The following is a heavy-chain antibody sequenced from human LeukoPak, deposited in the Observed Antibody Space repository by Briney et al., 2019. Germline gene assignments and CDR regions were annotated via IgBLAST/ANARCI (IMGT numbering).Heavy chain of an antibody. J-gene: IGHJ5*02. CDR1: GFTVSSNY. CDR3: ARDLSGSYDPRFDP. V-gene: IGHV4-39*07. CDR2: IYYSGST. Sequence: GSLRLSCAASGFTVSSNYMSWVRQAPGKGLEWIGSIYYSGSTYYNPSLKSRVTISVDTSKNQFSLKLSSVTATDTAVYYCARDLSGSYDPRFDPWGQGTLVTVSS. D-gene: IGHD1-26*01.